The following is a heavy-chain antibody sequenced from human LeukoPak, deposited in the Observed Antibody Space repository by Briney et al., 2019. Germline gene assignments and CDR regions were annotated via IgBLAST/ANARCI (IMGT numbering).Heavy chain of an antibody. CDR2: ITGSGGST. J-gene: IGHJ4*02. CDR1: GFTFSNYA. V-gene: IGHV3-23*01. D-gene: IGHD3-3*01. CDR3: ARDERLLSFLK. Sequence: GGSLRLSCAASGFTFSNYAMSWVRQAPGKGLEWVSGITGSGGSTYYADSVKGRFTISRDNSKNTLYLQMNSLRAEDTAIYYCARDERLLSFLKWGQGTLVTVSS.